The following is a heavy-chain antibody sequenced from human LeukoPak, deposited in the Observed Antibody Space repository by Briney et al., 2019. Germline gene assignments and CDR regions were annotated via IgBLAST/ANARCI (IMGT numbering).Heavy chain of an antibody. Sequence: GGSLRLSCAASGFTFSSYAMRWVRQAPGKGLEWVSAISGSGGSTYYADSVKGRFTISRDNSKNTLYLQMSSLRAEDTAVYYCAKDHFRSAVAGTYPSYWGQGTLVTVSS. CDR2: ISGSGGST. CDR1: GFTFSSYA. J-gene: IGHJ4*02. V-gene: IGHV3-23*01. D-gene: IGHD6-19*01. CDR3: AKDHFRSAVAGTYPSY.